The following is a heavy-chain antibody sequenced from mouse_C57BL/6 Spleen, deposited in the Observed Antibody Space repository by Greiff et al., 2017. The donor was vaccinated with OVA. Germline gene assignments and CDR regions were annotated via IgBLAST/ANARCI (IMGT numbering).Heavy chain of an antibody. CDR3: AREDSSGRFAY. CDR2: INPRDGST. D-gene: IGHD3-2*02. Sequence: VQLQQSGPELVKPGASVTLSCKASGYTFTSYDINWVKQRPGQGLEWIGWINPRDGSTKYNEKFKGKATLTVDTSSSTAYMELHSLTSEDSAVYFCAREDSSGRFAYWGQGTLVTVSA. V-gene: IGHV1-85*01. CDR1: GYTFTSYD. J-gene: IGHJ3*01.